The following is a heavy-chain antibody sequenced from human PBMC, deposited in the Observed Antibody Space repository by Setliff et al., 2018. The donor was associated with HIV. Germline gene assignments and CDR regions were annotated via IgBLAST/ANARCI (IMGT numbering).Heavy chain of an antibody. D-gene: IGHD3-3*01. J-gene: IGHJ4*02. CDR3: ASLTTDRFLEWLFVY. V-gene: IGHV4-39*01. CDR2: IYCSGST. Sequence: PGKGLEWIGSIYCSGSTYYNPSLKTRVTISVDTSKNQFSLKLSSVTAADTAVYYCASLTTDRFLEWLFVYWGQGTLVTVSS.